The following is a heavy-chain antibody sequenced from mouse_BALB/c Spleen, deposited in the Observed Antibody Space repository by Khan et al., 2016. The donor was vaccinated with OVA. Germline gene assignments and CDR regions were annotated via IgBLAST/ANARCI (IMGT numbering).Heavy chain of an antibody. CDR2: IYPGSGST. J-gene: IGHJ4*01. D-gene: IGHD2-1*01. CDR1: GYTFTDYD. Sequence: QVQLQQSGPELVKPGASVKMSCKTSGYTFTDYDIRWVKQRTGQGLEWIGEIYPGSGSTYYNEKFKGKATLTADKSSNTAYMQLSSLTSEDSAVYVCAKIFYGNSYAMDYWGQGTAVTVSS. V-gene: IGHV1-77*01. CDR3: AKIFYGNSYAMDY.